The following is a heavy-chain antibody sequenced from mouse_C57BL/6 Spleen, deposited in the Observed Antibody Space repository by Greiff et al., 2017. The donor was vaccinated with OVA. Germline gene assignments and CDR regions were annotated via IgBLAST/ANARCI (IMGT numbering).Heavy chain of an antibody. CDR3: AREIPNYYGSSSFDY. J-gene: IGHJ2*01. D-gene: IGHD1-1*01. Sequence: QVQLQQSGPELVKPGASVKISCKASGYAFSSSWMNWVKQRPGKGLEWIGRIYPGDGDTNYNGKFKGKATLTADKSSSTAYMQLSSLTSEDSAVYFCAREIPNYYGSSSFDYWGQGTTLTVSS. V-gene: IGHV1-82*01. CDR2: IYPGDGDT. CDR1: GYAFSSSW.